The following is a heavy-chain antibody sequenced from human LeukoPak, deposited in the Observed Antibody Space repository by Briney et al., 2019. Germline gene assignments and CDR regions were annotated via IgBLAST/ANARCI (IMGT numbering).Heavy chain of an antibody. CDR1: GGSISSYY. Sequence: SETLSLTCTVSGGSISSYYWSWIRQPAGKGLEWIGRIYSTGSTNYNPSLKSRVTMSVDTSKNQFSLRLRSVTAADTAVYYCARETTVTLPYYYYYIDVWDKGTTVTVSS. V-gene: IGHV4-4*07. D-gene: IGHD4-17*01. CDR3: ARETTVTLPYYYYYIDV. CDR2: IYSTGST. J-gene: IGHJ6*03.